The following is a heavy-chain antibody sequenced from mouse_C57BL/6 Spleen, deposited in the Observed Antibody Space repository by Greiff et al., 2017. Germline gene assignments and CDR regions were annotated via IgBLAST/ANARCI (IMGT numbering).Heavy chain of an antibody. CDR2: ISGGGGNT. CDR3: ARRGNSNYFDY. V-gene: IGHV5-9*01. J-gene: IGHJ2*01. D-gene: IGHD2-5*01. CDR1: GFTFSSYT. Sequence: EVKLMESGGGLVKPGGSLKLSCAASGFTFSSYTMSWVRQTPEKRLEWVATISGGGGNTYYPDSVKGRFTISRDNAKNTLYLQMSSLRSEDTALYYCARRGNSNYFDYWGQGTTLTVSS.